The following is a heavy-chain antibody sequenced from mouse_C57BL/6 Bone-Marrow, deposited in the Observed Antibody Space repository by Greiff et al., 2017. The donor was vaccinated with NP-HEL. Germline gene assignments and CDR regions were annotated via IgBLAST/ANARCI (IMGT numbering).Heavy chain of an antibody. V-gene: IGHV1-52*01. CDR3: ATSAGSSLWYFDV. CDR2: IDPSDSET. D-gene: IGHD1-1*01. Sequence: QVQLQQSGAELVRPGSSVKLSCKASGYTFTSYWMHWVKQRPIQGLEWIGNIDPSDSETHYNQKFKDKATLTVDKSSSTAYMQLSSLTSEDSAVYYCATSAGSSLWYFDVWGTGTTVTVSS. CDR1: GYTFTSYW. J-gene: IGHJ1*03.